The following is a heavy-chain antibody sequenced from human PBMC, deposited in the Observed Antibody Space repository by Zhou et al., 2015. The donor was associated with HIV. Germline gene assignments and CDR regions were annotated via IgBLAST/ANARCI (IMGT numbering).Heavy chain of an antibody. CDR2: ISGSSSTI. D-gene: IGHD1-1*01. V-gene: IGHV3-11*04. CDR1: GFTFSDFY. CDR3: ARGPNWAPHYMDV. Sequence: QVQLVESGGGLVKPGGSLRLSCAASGFTFSDFYMSWIRQGPGKGLEWVAYISGSSSTIYYADSVKGRFTISRDNTKKSLFVQMNSLRVEDTAVYYCARGPNWAPHYMDVWGKGTTVTVSS. J-gene: IGHJ6*03.